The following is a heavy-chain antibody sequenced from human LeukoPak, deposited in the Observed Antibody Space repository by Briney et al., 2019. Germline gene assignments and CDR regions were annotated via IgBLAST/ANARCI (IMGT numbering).Heavy chain of an antibody. CDR3: ARDISSIVVVVAATPWFDP. CDR1: GGTFSSYA. J-gene: IGHJ5*02. CDR2: IIPILGIA. D-gene: IGHD2-15*01. Sequence: SVKVSCKASGGTFSSYAISWVRQAPGQGLEWMGRIIPILGIANYAQKFQGRVTITADKSTSTAYMELSSLRSEDTAVHYCARDISSIVVVVAATPWFDPWGQGTLVTVSS. V-gene: IGHV1-69*04.